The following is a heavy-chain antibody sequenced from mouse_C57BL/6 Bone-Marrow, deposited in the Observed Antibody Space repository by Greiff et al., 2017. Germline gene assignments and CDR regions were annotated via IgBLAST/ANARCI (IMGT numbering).Heavy chain of an antibody. CDR1: GFSLTSYG. Sequence: VQLKESGPGLVQPSQSLSITCTVSGFSLTSYGVHWVRQSPGKGLEWLGVIWSGGSTDYNAAFISRLSISKDNSKSQVFFKMNSLQADDTAIYYCARDDYYGSSSSFAYWGQGTLVTVSA. D-gene: IGHD1-1*01. CDR2: IWSGGST. CDR3: ARDDYYGSSSSFAY. J-gene: IGHJ3*01. V-gene: IGHV2-2*01.